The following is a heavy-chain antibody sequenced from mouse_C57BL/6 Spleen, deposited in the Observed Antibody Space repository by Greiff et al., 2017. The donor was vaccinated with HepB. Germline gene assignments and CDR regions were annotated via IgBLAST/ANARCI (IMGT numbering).Heavy chain of an antibody. J-gene: IGHJ3*01. V-gene: IGHV5-4*01. CDR1: GFTFSSYA. Sequence: EVQLVESGGGLVKPGGSLKLSCAASGFTFSSYAMSWVRQTPEKRLEWVATISDGGSYTYYPDNVKGRFTISRDNAKNNLYLQMSHLKSEDTAMYYCARDRSYDYDWFADWGQVTLVTVSA. CDR2: ISDGGSYT. CDR3: ARDRSYDYDWFAD. D-gene: IGHD2-4*01.